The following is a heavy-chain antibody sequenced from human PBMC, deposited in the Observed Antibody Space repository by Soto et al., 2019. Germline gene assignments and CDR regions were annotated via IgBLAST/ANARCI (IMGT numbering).Heavy chain of an antibody. J-gene: IGHJ4*02. CDR3: ARSSGFYYVDY. CDR1: GYTCTSYA. D-gene: IGHD3-22*01. CDR2: INAGNGHT. Sequence: QVQHVQSGAEVKKPGASVKVSCKASGYTCTSYAMHWVRQAPGQRLEWMGWINAGNGHTKYSQKFQGRVTITRDTTASTAYMELTSLRSEDTAVYYSARSSGFYYVDYWGQGTLVTVSS. V-gene: IGHV1-3*01.